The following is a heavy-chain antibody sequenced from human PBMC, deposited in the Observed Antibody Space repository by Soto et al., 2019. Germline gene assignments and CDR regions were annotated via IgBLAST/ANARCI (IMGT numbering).Heavy chain of an antibody. CDR2: IDPGDSNT. V-gene: IGHV5-10-1*01. CDR1: GYSFNTFW. CDR3: ARQGRYYYYGMDV. J-gene: IGHJ6*02. Sequence: GESLKISCKTSGYSFNTFWISWVRQVPGKGLEWMGRIDPGDSNTNYSPSLQGHVTLSVDKSIGTAYLQWSSLKASDTGIYYCARQGRYYYYGMDVWGQGTAVTVSS.